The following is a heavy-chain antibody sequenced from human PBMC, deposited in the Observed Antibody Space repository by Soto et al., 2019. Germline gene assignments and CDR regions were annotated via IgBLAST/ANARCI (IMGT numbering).Heavy chain of an antibody. D-gene: IGHD3-22*01. J-gene: IGHJ6*02. V-gene: IGHV3-30*18. CDR1: GFTFSSYG. CDR2: ISYDGSNK. Sequence: QAGGSLRLSCAASGFTFSSYGMLWVRQAPGKGLESVAVISYDGSNKYYADSVKGRFTISRDNSKNTLYLQMNSLRAEDTAVYYCAKDTYDSKTNYYYYGMDVWGQGTTVTVSS. CDR3: AKDTYDSKTNYYYYGMDV.